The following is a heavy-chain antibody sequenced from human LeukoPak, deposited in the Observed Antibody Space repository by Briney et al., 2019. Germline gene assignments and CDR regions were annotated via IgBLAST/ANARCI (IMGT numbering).Heavy chain of an antibody. D-gene: IGHD2-2*02. CDR1: GGTFSSYA. CDR3: ARATRAGIVVVPAAIEAYYYYYMDV. J-gene: IGHJ6*03. Sequence: GSSVKVSCKASGGTFSSYAISWVRQAPGQGLEWMGGIIPIFGTANYAQKFQGRVTITADESTSTAYMELSSLRSEDTAVYYCARATRAGIVVVPAAIEAYYYYYMDVWGKGTTVTVSS. V-gene: IGHV1-69*01. CDR2: IIPIFGTA.